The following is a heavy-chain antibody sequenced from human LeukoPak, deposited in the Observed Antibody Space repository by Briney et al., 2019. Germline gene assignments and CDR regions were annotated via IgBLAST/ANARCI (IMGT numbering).Heavy chain of an antibody. V-gene: IGHV3-23*01. J-gene: IGHJ3*01. CDR2: ISGRGT. CDR3: ARDPNGDYIGAFDF. D-gene: IGHD4-17*01. Sequence: GGSLRLSCAASGFTFTNYALIWVRQATGKGLEWVSAISGRGTVYADAVKGRFTVSRDNYKNTLYLQMNSLRAEDTAVYYCARDPNGDYIGAFDFRGQGTMVTVSS. CDR1: GFTFTNYA.